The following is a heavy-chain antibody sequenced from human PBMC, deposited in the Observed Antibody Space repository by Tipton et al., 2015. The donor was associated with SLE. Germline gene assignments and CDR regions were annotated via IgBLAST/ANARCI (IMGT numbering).Heavy chain of an antibody. Sequence: TLSLTCTVSSDSVSSDDYYWTWIRQPAGKGLEWIGRIYPSVSTHYNPSLKSRVTISADRSKNQFSLTLSSVTAADTAVYYCARQARSGEFLDYYYYHMDVWGRGTTVTVSS. D-gene: IGHD3-10*01. CDR2: IYPSVST. V-gene: IGHV4-61*02. CDR3: ARQARSGEFLDYYYYHMDV. CDR1: SDSVSSDDYY. J-gene: IGHJ6*03.